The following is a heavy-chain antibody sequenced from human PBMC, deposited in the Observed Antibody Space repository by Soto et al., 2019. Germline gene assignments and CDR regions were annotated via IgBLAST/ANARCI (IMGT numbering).Heavy chain of an antibody. D-gene: IGHD2-8*01. CDR1: GFTFSSYW. V-gene: IGHV3-7*01. CDR3: VRDGTPYCSNGVCYMDY. J-gene: IGHJ4*02. Sequence: EVQLVESGGDLVQPGGSLRLSCAASGFTFSSYWMTWVRQAPGKGLEWVANIKQDGNEKYYVDSVKGRFTISRDNAKNSLYLQMNSLRAEDTAVYSCVRDGTPYCSNGVCYMDYWGQGTLVTVSP. CDR2: IKQDGNEK.